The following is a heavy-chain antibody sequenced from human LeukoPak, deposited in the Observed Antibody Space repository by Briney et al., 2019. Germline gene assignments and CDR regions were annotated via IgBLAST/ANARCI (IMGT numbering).Heavy chain of an antibody. D-gene: IGHD2-2*01. CDR3: ARPYCSSTSCQVVDY. V-gene: IGHV5-10-1*01. Sequence: PGESLKISCKGSGYSFTSYWISWVRQMPGKGLEWMGRIDPSDSYTNYSPSFQGHVTISADKSISTAYLQWSSLKASDTAMYYCARPYCSSTSCQVVDYWGQGTLVTVSS. J-gene: IGHJ4*02. CDR1: GYSFTSYW. CDR2: IDPSDSYT.